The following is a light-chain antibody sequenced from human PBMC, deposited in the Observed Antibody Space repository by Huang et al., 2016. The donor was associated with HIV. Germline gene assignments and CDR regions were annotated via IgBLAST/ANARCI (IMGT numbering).Light chain of an antibody. CDR3: QQSYGTPRT. V-gene: IGKV1-39*01. CDR1: QNINTY. Sequence: DIQMTQSPSSLSAFVGDTVSITCRASQNINTYLNWYQQKSGKAPKLLIYGASRCHSGVPSRFSGSGAGTDFTLTISSLQREDLATYYCQQSYGTPRTFGQGTKVEIK. J-gene: IGKJ1*01. CDR2: GAS.